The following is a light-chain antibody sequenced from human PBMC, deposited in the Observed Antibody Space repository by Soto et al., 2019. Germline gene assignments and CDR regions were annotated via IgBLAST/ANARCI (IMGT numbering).Light chain of an antibody. CDR1: QSVRGY. J-gene: IGKJ1*01. CDR3: QQYGSSPT. CDR2: DAY. Sequence: EIVLTQSPATLSLSPGERATLSCRASQSVRGYLAWYQQKLGQAPRLLIYDAYNRATGVPARFSGSGSGADFTLTISRLEPEDSAVYYCQQYGSSPTFGQGTKVDIK. V-gene: IGKV3-20*01.